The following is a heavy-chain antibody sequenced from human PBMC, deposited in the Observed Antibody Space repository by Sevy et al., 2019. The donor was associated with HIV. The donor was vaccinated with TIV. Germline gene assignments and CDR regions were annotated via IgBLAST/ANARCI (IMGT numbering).Heavy chain of an antibody. Sequence: GSLRLSCAASGFIFSSYVMTWVRQAPGKGLEWVSTISGSGGYTYYAESVKGRFTISSDNSNNILYLQMNSLRAEDTAVYYCEAITTAGRDYWGQGTLVTVSS. V-gene: IGHV3-23*01. CDR3: EAITTAGRDY. D-gene: IGHD6-13*01. CDR1: GFIFSSYV. J-gene: IGHJ4*02. CDR2: ISGSGGYT.